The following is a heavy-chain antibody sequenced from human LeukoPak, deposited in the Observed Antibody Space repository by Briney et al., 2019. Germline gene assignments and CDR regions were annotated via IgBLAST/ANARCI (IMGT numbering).Heavy chain of an antibody. CDR1: GYTFTSYG. Sequence: GASVKVSCKASGYTFTSYGISWVRQAPGQGLEWMGWISAYNGNTNYAQKLQGRVTMTTDTSTSTAYMELRSLRSDDTAVYYCASGPSLLSGYSFFDYWGQGTLVTVSS. D-gene: IGHD1-1*01. V-gene: IGHV1-18*01. J-gene: IGHJ4*02. CDR2: ISAYNGNT. CDR3: ASGPSLLSGYSFFDY.